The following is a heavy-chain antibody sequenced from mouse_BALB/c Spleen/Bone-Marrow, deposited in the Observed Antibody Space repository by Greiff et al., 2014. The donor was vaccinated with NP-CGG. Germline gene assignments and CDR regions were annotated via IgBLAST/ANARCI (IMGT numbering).Heavy chain of an antibody. CDR1: GFNIKDTY. CDR2: IDPANGNT. J-gene: IGHJ3*01. Sequence: EVQLQQSGAELVKPGASVKLSCTASGFNIKDTYMHWVKQGPEQGLEWIGRIDPANGNTKYDPKFQGKATITADTSSNTAYLQLSSLTSEDTAAYYCASYYYGSSTFAYWGQGTLVTVSA. D-gene: IGHD1-1*01. CDR3: ASYYYGSSTFAY. V-gene: IGHV14-3*02.